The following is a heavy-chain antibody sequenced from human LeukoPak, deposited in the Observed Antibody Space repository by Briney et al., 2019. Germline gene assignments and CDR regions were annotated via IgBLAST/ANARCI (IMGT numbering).Heavy chain of an antibody. CDR3: ARGSSSWYVDAFDI. J-gene: IGHJ3*02. CDR2: ISSISSNI. CDR1: GFTFSSYS. V-gene: IGHV3-48*04. D-gene: IGHD6-13*01. Sequence: GGSLRLYCAASGFTFSSYSMNWVGQGPGKGLEWVSYISSISSNIYYADSVKGRFTISRDNAKNSLYLQMNSLRAEATAVYYCARGSSSWYVDAFDIWGQGTMVTVSS.